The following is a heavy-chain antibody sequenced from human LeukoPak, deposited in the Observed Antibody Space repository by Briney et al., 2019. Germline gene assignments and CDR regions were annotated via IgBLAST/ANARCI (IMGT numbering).Heavy chain of an antibody. J-gene: IGHJ6*03. Sequence: GGSLRLSCAASGLTFSSYAMSWVRQAPGKGLEWVSGISGSGSSTYYADSVKGRFTISRDNSKNTLYLQMNSLRAEDTAVYYCARAMYGSGSYSNYYYYMDVWGKGTTVTISS. V-gene: IGHV3-23*01. CDR3: ARAMYGSGSYSNYYYYMDV. CDR1: GLTFSSYA. CDR2: ISGSGSST. D-gene: IGHD3-10*01.